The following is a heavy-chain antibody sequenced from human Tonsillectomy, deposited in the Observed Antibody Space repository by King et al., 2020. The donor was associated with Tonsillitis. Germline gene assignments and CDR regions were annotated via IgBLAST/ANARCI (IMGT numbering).Heavy chain of an antibody. D-gene: IGHD1-26*01. CDR2: IYYSGST. Sequence: QLQESGPGLVKPSETLSLTCTVSGGSISSYYWSWIRQPPGKGLEWIGYIYYSGSTNYNPSLKSRVTISVDTSKNQFSLKLSSVTAADTAVYYCARDSPSGSSNQAIAFDIWGQGTMVTVSS. CDR1: GGSISSYY. V-gene: IGHV4-59*01. CDR3: ARDSPSGSSNQAIAFDI. J-gene: IGHJ3*02.